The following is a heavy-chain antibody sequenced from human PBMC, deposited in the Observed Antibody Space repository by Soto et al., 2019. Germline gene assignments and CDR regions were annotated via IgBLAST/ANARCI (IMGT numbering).Heavy chain of an antibody. CDR3: VSRSRGGSWGDAFDI. J-gene: IGHJ3*02. Sequence: PGESLKISCKGSGYSFTSYWIGRVRQMPGKGLEWMGIIYPGDSDTRYSPSFQGQVTISADKSISTAYPQWSSLKASDTAMYYCVSRSRGGSWGDAFDIWGQGTMVTVSS. D-gene: IGHD2-15*01. CDR2: IYPGDSDT. V-gene: IGHV5-51*01. CDR1: GYSFTSYW.